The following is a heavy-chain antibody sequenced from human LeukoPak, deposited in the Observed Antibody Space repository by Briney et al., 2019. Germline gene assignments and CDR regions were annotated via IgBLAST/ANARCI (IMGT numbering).Heavy chain of an antibody. V-gene: IGHV1-2*02. D-gene: IGHD3-10*01. J-gene: IGHJ6*03. CDR3: ARDGEGYGSGIYYMDV. CDR2: INPNSGGT. Sequence: ASVKVSCKASGYTFTGYYMHWVRQAPGQGLEWMGWINPNSGGTNYAQKFQGRVTMTRDTSISTAYMELSRLRSDDTAVYYCARDGEGYGSGIYYMDVWGKGTTVTVSS. CDR1: GYTFTGYY.